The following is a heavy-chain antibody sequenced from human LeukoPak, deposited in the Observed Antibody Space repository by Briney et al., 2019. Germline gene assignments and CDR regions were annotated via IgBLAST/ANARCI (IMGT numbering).Heavy chain of an antibody. V-gene: IGHV1-18*01. CDR1: GYTFTSYG. Sequence: ASVKVSCKASGYTFTSYGISWVRQAPGQGLEWMGWINAYNGNTNYAQKLQGRVTMTTDTSTSTAYMELRSLRSDDTAVYYCARAERITIFGVVIRTDAFDIWGQGTMVTVSS. J-gene: IGHJ3*02. CDR3: ARAERITIFGVVIRTDAFDI. CDR2: INAYNGNT. D-gene: IGHD3-3*01.